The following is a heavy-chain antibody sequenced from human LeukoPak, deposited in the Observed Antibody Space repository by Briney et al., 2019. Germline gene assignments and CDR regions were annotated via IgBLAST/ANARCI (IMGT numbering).Heavy chain of an antibody. J-gene: IGHJ4*02. CDR1: GFTFSNYN. CDR2: IQSETDGGTT. Sequence: PGGSLRLSCAASGFTFSNYNMNWVRQAPGKGLEWVGRIQSETDGGTTDYAAPMKGRFTISRDDSKMMLYLQMNSLQTEDTAVYFCTTVLGGLRFFDHWGQGTAVTVSS. V-gene: IGHV3-15*05. CDR3: TTVLGGLRFFDH.